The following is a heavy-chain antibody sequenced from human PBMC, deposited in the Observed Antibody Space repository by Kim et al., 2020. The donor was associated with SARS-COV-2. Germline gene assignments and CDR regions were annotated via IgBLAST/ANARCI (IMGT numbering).Heavy chain of an antibody. CDR3: AREEVVSDAFDI. D-gene: IGHD3-22*01. V-gene: IGHV3-30*01. Sequence: KYYADSVKGRFNISRDNSKNTLYLQMNSLRAEDTAVYYCAREEVVSDAFDIWGQGTMVTVSS. J-gene: IGHJ3*02. CDR2: K.